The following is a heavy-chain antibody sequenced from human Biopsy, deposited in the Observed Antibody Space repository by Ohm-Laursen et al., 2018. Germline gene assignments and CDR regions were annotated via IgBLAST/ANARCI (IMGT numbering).Heavy chain of an antibody. CDR1: GGTFSSSA. D-gene: IGHD1/OR15-1a*01. V-gene: IGHV1-69*13. CDR3: ARGSGYNWNNGWFDP. Sequence: SVKVSCKASGGTFSSSAITWVRQAPGQGLEWMGGIIGIFRTAHYAQKFQGRVTITADEFMSTAYMELSSLRSEDTAVYYCARGSGYNWNNGWFDPWGQGTLVTVSS. CDR2: IIGIFRTA. J-gene: IGHJ5*02.